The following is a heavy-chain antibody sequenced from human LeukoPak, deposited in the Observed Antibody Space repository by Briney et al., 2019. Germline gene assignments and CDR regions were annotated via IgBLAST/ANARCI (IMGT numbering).Heavy chain of an antibody. D-gene: IGHD6-13*01. CDR1: GFTFSSYA. J-gene: IGHJ4*02. CDR2: ISGSGGST. Sequence: PGGSLRLSCAASGFTFSSYAMSWVRQAPGKGLEWASAISGSGGSTYYADSVRGRFTISRDNSKNTLYLQMNSLRAEDTAVYYCARNIAAAGGGHDDYWGQGTLVTVSS. V-gene: IGHV3-23*01. CDR3: ARNIAAAGGGHDDY.